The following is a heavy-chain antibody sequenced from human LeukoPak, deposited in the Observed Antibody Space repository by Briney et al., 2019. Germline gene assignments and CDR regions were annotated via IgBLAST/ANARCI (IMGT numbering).Heavy chain of an antibody. V-gene: IGHV3-21*04. D-gene: IGHD2-15*01. CDR1: GFTFSSYA. CDR2: ISSSSSYI. Sequence: PGGSLRLSCAASGFTFSSYAMSWVRQAPGKGLEWVSSISSSSSYIYYADSVRGRFIISRDTSKNTLYLQMNSLRAEDTAIYYCARRAGSYSHSYDYWGQGTLVTVSS. CDR3: ARRAGSYSHSYDY. J-gene: IGHJ4*02.